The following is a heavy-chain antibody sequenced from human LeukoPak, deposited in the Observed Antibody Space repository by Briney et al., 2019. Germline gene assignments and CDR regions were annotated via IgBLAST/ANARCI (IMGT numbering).Heavy chain of an antibody. D-gene: IGHD3-22*01. J-gene: IGHJ3*02. CDR1: GYTFTSYG. V-gene: IGHV1-18*01. Sequence: ASVKVSCKASGYTFTSYGISWVRQAPGQGLEWMGWISAYNGNTNYAQKLQVRVTMTTDTSTSTAYMELRSLRSDDTAVYYCAREGYYDSSGAFDIWGQGTMVTVSS. CDR2: ISAYNGNT. CDR3: AREGYYDSSGAFDI.